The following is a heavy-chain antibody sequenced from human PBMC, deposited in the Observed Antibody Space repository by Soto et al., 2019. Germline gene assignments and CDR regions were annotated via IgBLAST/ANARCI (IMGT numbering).Heavy chain of an antibody. CDR1: GFSVSTYY. J-gene: IGHJ4*02. CDR2: IYYSGST. CDR3: AGVSIMVVGLLAY. Sequence: AGTLSLTCTVSGFSVSTYYWSWVRQPPGKGLEWIGYIYYSGSTNYNPSLKSRVTISVDTSKNQFSLQMSTVTAADTAVYYCAGVSIMVVGLLAYWGQGTLVNVSS. D-gene: IGHD2-15*01. V-gene: IGHV4-59*08.